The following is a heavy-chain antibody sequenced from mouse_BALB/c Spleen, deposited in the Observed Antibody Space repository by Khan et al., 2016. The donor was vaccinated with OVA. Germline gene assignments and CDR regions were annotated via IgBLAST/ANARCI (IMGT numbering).Heavy chain of an antibody. CDR2: IWAGGST. J-gene: IGHJ2*03. CDR1: GFSLPSYG. Sequence: SGPGLVAPSQSLSITFTVSGFSLPSYGVHWVRHPPGKGLEWLGVIWAGGSTNYNSALMSRLSISKDNSKSQVFLKMNSLQKEDTAKYNCARREDKWGQGKRVTV. CDR3: ARREDK. V-gene: IGHV2-9*02.